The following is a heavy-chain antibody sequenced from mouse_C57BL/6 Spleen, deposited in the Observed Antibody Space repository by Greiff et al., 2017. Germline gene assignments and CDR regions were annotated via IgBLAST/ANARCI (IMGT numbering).Heavy chain of an antibody. CDR2: IYPGDGDT. D-gene: IGHD3-2*02. V-gene: IGHV1-82*01. CDR3: ARSGYRYAMDY. CDR1: GYAFSSSW. Sequence: VQLQQSGPELVKPGASVKISCKASGYAFSSSWMNWVKQRPGKGLEWIGRIYPGDGDTNYNGKFKGKATLTADKSSSTAYMQLSSLTSEDSAVYFCARSGYRYAMDYWGQGTSVTVSS. J-gene: IGHJ4*01.